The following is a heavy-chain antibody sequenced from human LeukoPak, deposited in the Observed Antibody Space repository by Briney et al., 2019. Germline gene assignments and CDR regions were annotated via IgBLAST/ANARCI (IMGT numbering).Heavy chain of an antibody. CDR1: GVTFSSYV. CDR3: ATEDYFDSSGYYYEPSFIDY. V-gene: IGHV3-23*01. Sequence: GWSLRPTCAASGVTFSSYVMRWVRQAPGRGLEWVSAIADGGGGTYYADSVKGRFTISRDNAKNTLYLQMNSLRAEDTAVYYCATEDYFDSSGYYYEPSFIDYWGQGTLVTVSS. J-gene: IGHJ4*02. D-gene: IGHD3-22*01. CDR2: IADGGGGT.